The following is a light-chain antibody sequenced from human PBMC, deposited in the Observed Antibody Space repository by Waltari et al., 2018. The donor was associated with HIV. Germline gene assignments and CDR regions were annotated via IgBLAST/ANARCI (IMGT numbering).Light chain of an antibody. CDR2: TIS. V-gene: IGLV1-44*01. CDR1: SSNIGTNT. Sequence: QSVLTQTPSASGTPGQRVTISCSGRSSNIGTNTVNWYRQVPGAAPKLLIYTISQRPSGVPDRFSGSKSGTSASLAISGLQSEDEADYYCSAWDDGLNALVFGGGTKLTVL. J-gene: IGLJ3*02. CDR3: SAWDDGLNALV.